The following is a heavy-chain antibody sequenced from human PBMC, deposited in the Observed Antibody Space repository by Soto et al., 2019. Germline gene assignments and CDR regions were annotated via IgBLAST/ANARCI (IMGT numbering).Heavy chain of an antibody. V-gene: IGHV1-2*04. CDR1: GYTFTGYY. D-gene: IGHD2-8*01. Sequence: ASVKVSCKASGYTFTGYYMHWVRQAPGQGLERMGWINPNSGGTNYAQKFQGWVTMTRDTSISTAYMELSRLRSDDTAVYYCARSPGGYCTNGVCYSHFEDYYYGMDVWGQGTTVTVSS. J-gene: IGHJ6*02. CDR2: INPNSGGT. CDR3: ARSPGGYCTNGVCYSHFEDYYYGMDV.